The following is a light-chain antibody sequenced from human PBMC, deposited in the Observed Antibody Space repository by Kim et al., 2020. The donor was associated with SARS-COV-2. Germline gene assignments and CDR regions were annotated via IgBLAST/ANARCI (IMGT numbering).Light chain of an antibody. CDR1: QSVSNN. J-gene: IGKJ2*01. V-gene: IGKV3-15*01. CDR2: GAS. CDR3: QQYNNWPPYT. Sequence: VSPGKRATLSCRASQSVSNNLAWYQQKPGQAPRLLIYGASTRATDIPARFSGSGSGTEFTLTITSLQSEDFAVYYCQQYNNWPPYTFGQGTKLEIK.